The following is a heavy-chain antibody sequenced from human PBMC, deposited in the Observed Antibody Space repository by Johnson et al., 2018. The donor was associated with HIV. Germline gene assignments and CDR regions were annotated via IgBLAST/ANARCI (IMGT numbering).Heavy chain of an antibody. V-gene: IGHV3-30*03. D-gene: IGHD6-6*01. CDR2: IYYDGSNK. Sequence: QVQLVESGGGVVQPGGSLRLSCAASGFTFSSYGMHWVRQAPGKGLVWVAVIYYDGSNKYDADSEKGRFTISRDNSKNTLYLQMNSLRAEDTAVYYCARVSSSSSFDAFDIWGQGTMVTVSS. J-gene: IGHJ3*02. CDR3: ARVSSSSSFDAFDI. CDR1: GFTFSSYG.